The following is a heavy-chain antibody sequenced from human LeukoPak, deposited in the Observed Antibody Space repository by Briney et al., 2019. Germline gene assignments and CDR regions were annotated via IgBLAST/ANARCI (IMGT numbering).Heavy chain of an antibody. D-gene: IGHD3-22*01. J-gene: IGHJ4*02. V-gene: IGHV3-15*05. Sequence: GSLRLSCATSGFSFSNAWMTWVRQAPGKGLEWVGRIKSKSDGGTTDYAAPVKGRFTISRDDSKNTMYLQMNSLKTEDTAVYYCTPGVQSWLNYWGQGTLVTVSS. CDR3: TPGVQSWLNY. CDR2: IKSKSDGGTT. CDR1: GFSFSNAW.